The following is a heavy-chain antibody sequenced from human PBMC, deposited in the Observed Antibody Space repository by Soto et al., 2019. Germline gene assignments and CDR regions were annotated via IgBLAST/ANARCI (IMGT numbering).Heavy chain of an antibody. CDR2: IYHGGTT. CDR3: ARIHVVVVAGSTFDY. D-gene: IGHD2-15*01. J-gene: IGHJ4*01. Sequence: SETLSLTCTVSGYSISSGYYWAWIRQPPGKGPEWIANIYHGGTTFYNPSLKSRITISVDTSNNQFSLKLTSVTAADTAVYYCARIHVVVVAGSTFDYWGHGTLVTVSS. CDR1: GYSISSGYY. V-gene: IGHV4-38-2*02.